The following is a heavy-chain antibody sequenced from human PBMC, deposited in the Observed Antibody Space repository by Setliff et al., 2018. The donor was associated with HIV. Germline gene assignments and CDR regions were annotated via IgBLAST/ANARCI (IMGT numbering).Heavy chain of an antibody. CDR2: ISSFSTTI. Sequence: PGGSLRLSCAASGFTFSGYGMNWVRRAPGKGLEWISYISSFSTTIYDADSVKGRFTISRDNAKNSLFLQMNSLRAEDTAVYYCVRDGGSTSYNFLYYYGMDVWGQGTTVTVSS. D-gene: IGHD2-2*01. J-gene: IGHJ6*02. V-gene: IGHV3-48*04. CDR1: GFTFSGYG. CDR3: VRDGGSTSYNFLYYYGMDV.